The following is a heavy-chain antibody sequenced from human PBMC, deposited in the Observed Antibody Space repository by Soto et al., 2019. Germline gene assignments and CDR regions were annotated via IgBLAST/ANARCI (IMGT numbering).Heavy chain of an antibody. V-gene: IGHV1-8*01. CDR2: MNPNSGNT. CDR3: ARGLGGYSGYEIGY. Sequence: GASVKVSCKASGYTITSYDINSVRQATGQGPEWMGWMNPNSGNTGYAQKFQGRVTMTRNTSISTAYRELSSLRSEDTAVYYCARGLGGYSGYEIGYWGQGTLVTVSS. CDR1: GYTITSYD. J-gene: IGHJ4*02. D-gene: IGHD5-12*01.